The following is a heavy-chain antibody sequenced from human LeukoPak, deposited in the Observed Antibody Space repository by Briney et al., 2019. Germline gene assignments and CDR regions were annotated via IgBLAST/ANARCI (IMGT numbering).Heavy chain of an antibody. J-gene: IGHJ6*02. CDR3: ASWGFLEDYGMDV. Sequence: XXXXXYTFTXXXMHWXRQAPGQGLEWMGRINPNSGGTNYAQKFQGRVTMTRDTSISTAYMELSRLRSDDTAVYYCASWGFLEDYGMDVWGQGTTVTVSS. V-gene: IGHV1-2*06. CDR2: INPNSGGT. CDR1: XYTFTXXX. D-gene: IGHD3-3*01.